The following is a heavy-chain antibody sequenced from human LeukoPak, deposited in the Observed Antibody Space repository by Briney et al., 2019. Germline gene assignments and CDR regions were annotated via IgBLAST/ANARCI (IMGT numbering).Heavy chain of an antibody. D-gene: IGHD3-16*01. CDR3: ARSTGTTFGFSDY. CDR2: INTNSGGT. Sequence: ASVKVSCTASGYTFTGYYIHWVRQAPGQGLEWVGWINTNSGGTIYAQKFQGRVTMTRDTSISTLYLELSRLRYDDTAVYYCARSTGTTFGFSDYWGPGTLVTVSS. J-gene: IGHJ4*02. V-gene: IGHV1-2*02. CDR1: GYTFTGYY.